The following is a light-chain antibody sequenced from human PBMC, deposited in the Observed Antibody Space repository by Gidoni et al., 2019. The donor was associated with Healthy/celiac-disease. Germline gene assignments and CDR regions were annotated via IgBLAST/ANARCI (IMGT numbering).Light chain of an antibody. J-gene: IGKJ4*01. CDR1: QSVSSSY. V-gene: IGKV3-20*01. CDR2: GAS. Sequence: EIVLTQSPGTLSLSPGERATLSCRASQSVSSSYLAWYQQKPGQAPRLPVYGASSRATGIPDRFSGSGSGTDFTLTISRLEPEDFAVYYCQQYGSSPPFGGGTKVEIK. CDR3: QQYGSSPP.